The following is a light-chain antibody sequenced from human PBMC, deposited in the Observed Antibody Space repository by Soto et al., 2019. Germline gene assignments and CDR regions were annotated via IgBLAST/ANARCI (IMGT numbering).Light chain of an antibody. J-gene: IGLJ3*02. V-gene: IGLV2-8*01. CDR3: SSSAGTNSSLL. Sequence: QSALTQPPSASGSPGQSVTISCTGTSSDIGGYNSVSWYQQHPGKAPKLMIYEVNKRPLGVPERFSGSKSGNTASLTVSGLQADDEADYYCSSSAGTNSSLLFGGGTKLTVL. CDR2: EVN. CDR1: SSDIGGYNS.